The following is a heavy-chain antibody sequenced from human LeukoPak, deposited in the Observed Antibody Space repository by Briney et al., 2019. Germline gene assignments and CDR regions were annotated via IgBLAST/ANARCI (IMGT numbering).Heavy chain of an antibody. CDR2: INPNSGGT. CDR1: GYTFTGYY. Sequence: GASVKVSCTASGYTFTGYYMHWVRQAPGQGLEWMGWINPNSGGTNYAQKFQGWVTMTRDTSISTAYMELSRLRSDDTAVYYCARKADRGYSGSYVYFDYWGQGTLVTVSS. D-gene: IGHD1-26*01. V-gene: IGHV1-2*04. J-gene: IGHJ4*02. CDR3: ARKADRGYSGSYVYFDY.